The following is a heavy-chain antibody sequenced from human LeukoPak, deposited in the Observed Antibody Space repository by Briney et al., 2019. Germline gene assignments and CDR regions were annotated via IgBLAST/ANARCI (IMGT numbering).Heavy chain of an antibody. J-gene: IGHJ6*03. CDR2: IRYDGSNK. V-gene: IGHV3-30*02. CDR1: GFMFSSYG. CDR3: AKDATEDPGNCYYYYMDV. Sequence: GGSLRLSCAASGFMFSSYGMHWVRQAPGKGLEWVAFIRYDGSNKYYADSVKGRFTISRDNSKNTLYLQMNSLRAEDTAVYYCAKDATEDPGNCYYYYMDVWGKGTTVTVSS.